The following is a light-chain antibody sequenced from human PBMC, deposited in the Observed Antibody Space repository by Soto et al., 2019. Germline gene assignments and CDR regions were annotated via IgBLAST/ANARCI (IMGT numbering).Light chain of an antibody. CDR3: QQYNNWPWT. Sequence: EIVMTQSPATLSVPAGERATLSCRASQSVSGNLAWYQQKPGQAPRLLIYGASTRATGIPARFSGSGSGTEFTLTISRLQSEDFAVDYCQQYNNWPWTFGQGTKVEIK. CDR2: GAS. V-gene: IGKV3-15*01. CDR1: QSVSGN. J-gene: IGKJ1*01.